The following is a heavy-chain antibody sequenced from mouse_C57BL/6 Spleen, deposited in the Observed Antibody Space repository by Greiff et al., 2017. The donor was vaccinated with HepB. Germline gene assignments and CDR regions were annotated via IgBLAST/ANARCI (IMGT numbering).Heavy chain of an antibody. Sequence: QVQLQQPGAELVKPGASVKLSCKASGYTFTSYWMHWVKQRPGQGLEWIGMFHPNSGSTNYNEKFKSKATLTVDKSSSTAYMQLSSLTSEDSAVYYCARGRDYGNTWFAYWGQGTLVTVSA. D-gene: IGHD2-1*01. V-gene: IGHV1-64*01. CDR2: FHPNSGST. J-gene: IGHJ3*01. CDR1: GYTFTSYW. CDR3: ARGRDYGNTWFAY.